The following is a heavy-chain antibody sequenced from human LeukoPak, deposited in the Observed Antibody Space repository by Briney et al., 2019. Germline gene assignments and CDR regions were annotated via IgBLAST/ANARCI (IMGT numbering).Heavy chain of an antibody. Sequence: PGGSLRLSCAASGFTFSSYAMSWVRQAPGRGLEWVSAISASGGSTYYADSVKGRFTISRDNSKNTLYPQMNSLRAEDTAVYYCAKNGARNGDNWNHGNYFDYWGQGTLVTVSS. CDR3: AKNGARNGDNWNHGNYFDY. CDR1: GFTFSSYA. CDR2: ISASGGST. D-gene: IGHD1-14*01. V-gene: IGHV3-23*01. J-gene: IGHJ4*02.